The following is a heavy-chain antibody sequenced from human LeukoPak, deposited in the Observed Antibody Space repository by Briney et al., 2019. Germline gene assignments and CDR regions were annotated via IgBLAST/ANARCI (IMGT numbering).Heavy chain of an antibody. CDR1: GFTVSSNY. D-gene: IGHD3-22*01. Sequence: PGGSLGLSCAASGFTVSSNYMSWVRQAPGKGLEWVSVIYSGGRTYYADSVKGRFTISRDNSKNTLYLQMNSLRAEDTAVYYCARLSSGWIDYWGQGTLVTVSS. J-gene: IGHJ4*02. CDR2: IYSGGRT. V-gene: IGHV3-53*01. CDR3: ARLSSGWIDY.